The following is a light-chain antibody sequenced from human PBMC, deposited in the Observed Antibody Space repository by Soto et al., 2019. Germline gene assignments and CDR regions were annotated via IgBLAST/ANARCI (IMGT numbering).Light chain of an antibody. V-gene: IGKV3-11*01. Sequence: IVWTQSPATLSSFPGNRVTISCWASQYINTRLAWYQHRPGQAPRILIYQTSIRAAGIPARFSASGTGTDFTLTISDVQTEDFAVYDCHQRQSWPRTFGQGTKVDIK. CDR1: QYINTR. CDR2: QTS. J-gene: IGKJ1*01. CDR3: HQRQSWPRT.